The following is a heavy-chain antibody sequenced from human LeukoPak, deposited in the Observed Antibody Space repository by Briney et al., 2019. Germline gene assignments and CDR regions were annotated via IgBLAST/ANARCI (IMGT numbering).Heavy chain of an antibody. V-gene: IGHV4-34*01. CDR1: GGSFSGYY. CDR3: ARALGGADY. Sequence: SETLSLTCAVYGGSFSGYYWSWIRQPPGKGLGWIGEINHSGSTNYNPSLKSRVTISVDTSKNQFSLKLSSVTAADTAVYYCARALGGADYWGQGTLVTVSS. D-gene: IGHD1-26*01. J-gene: IGHJ4*02. CDR2: INHSGST.